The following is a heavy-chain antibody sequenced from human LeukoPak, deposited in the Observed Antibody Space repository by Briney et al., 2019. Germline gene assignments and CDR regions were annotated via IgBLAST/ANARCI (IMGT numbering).Heavy chain of an antibody. V-gene: IGHV4-38-2*02. CDR2: IYHSGST. CDR1: GYSLSSGYH. J-gene: IGHJ1*01. D-gene: IGHD3-22*01. Sequence: SETLCLACTVSGYSLSSGYHWGWIRQPPGKGLEWIGIIYHSGSTYYNPSLKSRVTISVDTSKNQFSLKLRSVTAADTAVYYCARVVQSTDSSGFYLPEYFQHWGQGTLVTVSS. CDR3: ARVVQSTDSSGFYLPEYFQH.